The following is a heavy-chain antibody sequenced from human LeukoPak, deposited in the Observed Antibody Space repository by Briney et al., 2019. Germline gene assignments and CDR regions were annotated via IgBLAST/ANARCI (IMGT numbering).Heavy chain of an antibody. V-gene: IGHV4-59*11. CDR3: ARLVWLGESPGSWFDS. J-gene: IGHJ5*01. Sequence: PSETLSLTCSVSGGSITNHFWSWIRQPPGKGLEWIGYIHYSGSTNYNPSLKSRVTISPDTSKNQLFLKLNFVTAADTAVYYCARLVWLGESPGSWFDSWGQGTLVTVSS. D-gene: IGHD3-10*01. CDR2: IHYSGST. CDR1: GGSITNHF.